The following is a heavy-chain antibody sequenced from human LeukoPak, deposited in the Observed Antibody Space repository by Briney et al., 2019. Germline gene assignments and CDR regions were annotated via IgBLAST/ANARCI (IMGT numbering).Heavy chain of an antibody. CDR3: ASLINSYYDFWNGYYERPALGYFDY. D-gene: IGHD3-3*01. CDR2: IYHSGST. CDR1: GGSISSSNW. Sequence: SETLSLTCAVSGGSISSSNWWSWVRQPPGKGLEWIGEIYHSGSTNYNPSLKSRVTISVDKSKNQFSLKLSSVTAADTAVYYCASLINSYYDFWNGYYERPALGYFDYWGQGTLVTVSS. J-gene: IGHJ4*02. V-gene: IGHV4-4*02.